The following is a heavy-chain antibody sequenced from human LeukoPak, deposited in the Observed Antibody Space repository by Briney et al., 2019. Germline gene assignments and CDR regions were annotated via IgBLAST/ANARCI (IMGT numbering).Heavy chain of an antibody. V-gene: IGHV1-46*01. J-gene: IGHJ4*02. D-gene: IGHD3-9*01. CDR2: INPSGGST. CDR3: ARPYYDILTGYFDGYYFDY. CDR1: GYTFTIYY. Sequence: ASVKVSCKASGYTFTIYYMHWVRQAPGQALEWMGIINPSGGSTSYAQKFQGRVTMTRDTSTSTVYMELSSLRSEDTAVYYCARPYYDILTGYFDGYYFDYWGQGTLVTVSS.